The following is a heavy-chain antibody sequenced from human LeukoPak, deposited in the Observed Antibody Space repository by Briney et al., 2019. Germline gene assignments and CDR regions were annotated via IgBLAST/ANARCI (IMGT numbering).Heavy chain of an antibody. CDR3: AKAQGCGGDCYSPDYYYYMDV. Sequence: PGGSLRLSCAASGFTFSSYAMSWVRQAPGKGLEWVSAISGSGGSTYYADSVKGRFTISRDNSKNTLYPQMNSLRAEDTAVYYCAKAQGCGGDCYSPDYYYYMDVWGKGTTVTVSS. CDR1: GFTFSSYA. D-gene: IGHD2-21*01. V-gene: IGHV3-23*01. J-gene: IGHJ6*03. CDR2: ISGSGGST.